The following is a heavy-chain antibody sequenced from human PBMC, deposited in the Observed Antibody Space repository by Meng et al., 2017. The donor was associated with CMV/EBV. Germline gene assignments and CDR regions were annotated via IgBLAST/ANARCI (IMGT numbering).Heavy chain of an antibody. Sequence: SQTLSLTCAVYGGSFSSYYWSWIRQPPGKGLEWIGEINHSGSANYNPSLKSRVSISVDTSKNQFSLKLSSVTAADTAVYYCARGRGNDFWSGYSTTEFDPWGQGTPVTVSS. V-gene: IGHV4-34*01. J-gene: IGHJ5*02. CDR2: INHSGSA. CDR3: ARGRGNDFWSGYSTTEFDP. D-gene: IGHD3-3*01. CDR1: GGSFSSYY.